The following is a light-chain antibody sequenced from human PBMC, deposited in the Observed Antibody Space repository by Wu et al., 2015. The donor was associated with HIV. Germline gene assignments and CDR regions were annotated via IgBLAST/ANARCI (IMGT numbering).Light chain of an antibody. Sequence: DIQMTQSPSSLSASVGDRVTITCRASQGISNFLAWYQQKPGKVPKLLIFAASNLHSGVPSRFSGSGSGTDFSLTISSLQAEDVATYYCQKYNSAPYSFGQGTKLEIK. CDR3: QKYNSAPYS. J-gene: IGKJ2*03. CDR1: QGISNF. CDR2: AAS. V-gene: IGKV1-27*01.